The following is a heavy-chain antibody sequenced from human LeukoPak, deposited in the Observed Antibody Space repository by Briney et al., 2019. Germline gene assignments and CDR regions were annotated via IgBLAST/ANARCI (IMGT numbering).Heavy chain of an antibody. J-gene: IGHJ4*02. CDR3: ARMKKSGSYPLLDY. V-gene: IGHV1-2*02. CDR2: INPNSGGT. D-gene: IGHD1-26*01. CDR1: GYTFTGYY. Sequence: ASVKVSCKASGYTFTGYYMHWVRQAPGQGLEWMGWINPNSGGTNYAQKFQGRVTMTRDTSISTAYMELSRLRSDDTAVYYCARMKKSGSYPLLDYWGQGTLVTVSS.